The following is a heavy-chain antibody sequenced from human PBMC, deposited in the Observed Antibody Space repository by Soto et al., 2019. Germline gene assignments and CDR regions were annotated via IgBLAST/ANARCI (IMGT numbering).Heavy chain of an antibody. CDR1: GFTFSDYY. J-gene: IGHJ4*02. Sequence: GSLRLSCAASGFTFSDYYMSWIRQAPGKGLEWVSSLSTSSGYTTYADSVKGRFTISRDNAKNSVFLQMNSLRAEDTAVYYCARVAGYGDYRFDYWGQGTLVTVSS. CDR3: ARVAGYGDYRFDY. V-gene: IGHV3-11*06. D-gene: IGHD4-17*01. CDR2: LSTSSGYT.